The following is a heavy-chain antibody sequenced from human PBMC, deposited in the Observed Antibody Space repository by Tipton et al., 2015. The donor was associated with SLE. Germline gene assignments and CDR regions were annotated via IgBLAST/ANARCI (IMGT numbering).Heavy chain of an antibody. V-gene: IGHV4-39*01. J-gene: IGHJ4*02. CDR1: GGSISSSSYY. D-gene: IGHD6-25*01. CDR3: ARRYSSGWALFDY. Sequence: TLSLTCTVSGGSISSSSYYWGWIRQPPGKGLEWIGSIYYSGSTYYNPSLKSRVTISVDTSKNQFSLNLSSVTAADTAVYYCARRYSSGWALFDYWGQGTLVTVSS. CDR2: IYYSGST.